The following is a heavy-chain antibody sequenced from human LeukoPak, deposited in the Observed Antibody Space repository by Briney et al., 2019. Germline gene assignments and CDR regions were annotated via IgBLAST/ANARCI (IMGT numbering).Heavy chain of an antibody. CDR1: GGSISSFY. V-gene: IGHV4-59*01. Sequence: PSETLSLTCAVSGGSISSFYWSWVRQPPGKGLEWIGNIHYSGSANYNPSLRSRVTISVDTSKTQFSLRLTSVTAADTAVYYCARIRGYYPDYWGQGTLVTVSS. D-gene: IGHD3-3*01. J-gene: IGHJ4*02. CDR3: ARIRGYYPDY. CDR2: IHYSGSA.